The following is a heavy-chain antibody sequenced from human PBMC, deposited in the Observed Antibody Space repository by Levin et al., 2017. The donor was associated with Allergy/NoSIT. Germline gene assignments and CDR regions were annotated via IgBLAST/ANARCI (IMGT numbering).Heavy chain of an antibody. Sequence: GGSLRLSCAASGFIFSDSAIHWVRQASGKGLEWVGRIRSKPYGYATSYAASLKGRFTISRDDSKSTAYLQMDSLEIEDTAVYYCTRVVLGSTQTFDVWGQGTLVTVSS. CDR2: IRSKPYGYAT. CDR3: TRVVLGSTQTFDV. V-gene: IGHV3-73*01. CDR1: GFIFSDSA. D-gene: IGHD2-15*01. J-gene: IGHJ4*02.